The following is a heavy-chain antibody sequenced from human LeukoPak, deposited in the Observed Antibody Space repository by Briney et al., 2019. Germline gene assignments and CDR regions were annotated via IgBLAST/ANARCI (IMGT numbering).Heavy chain of an antibody. V-gene: IGHV4-59*08. CDR3: ARRFDTSGWVDY. CDR1: GCSISGYY. J-gene: IGHJ4*02. Sequence: SETLSLTCTVSGCSISGYYWSWIRQPPGKGLEWIGYIYSSGSTNSNPSLKSRVTISVDSSKNQFSLKLTSVTAADTAVYYCARRFDTSGWVDYWGQGTLVTVSS. D-gene: IGHD6-19*01. CDR2: IYSSGST.